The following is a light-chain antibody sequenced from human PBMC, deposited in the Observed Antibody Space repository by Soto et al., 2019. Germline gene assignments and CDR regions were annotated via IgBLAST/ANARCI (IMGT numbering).Light chain of an antibody. J-gene: IGLJ3*02. V-gene: IGLV2-14*03. Sequence: QSVLTQPASVSGSPGQSITISCTGTSSDVGGYKYVSWYQQHPGKAPKLMIYDVSNRPSGVSNRFSGSKSVNTASLTISGLQAEDEADYYCSSYTSSTTLGVVFGGGTKLTVL. CDR2: DVS. CDR1: SSDVGGYKY. CDR3: SSYTSSTTLGVV.